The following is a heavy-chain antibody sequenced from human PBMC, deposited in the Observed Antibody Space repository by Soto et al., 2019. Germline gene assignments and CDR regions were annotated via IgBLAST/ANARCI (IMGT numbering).Heavy chain of an antibody. D-gene: IGHD6-13*01. CDR3: ARPGYSSSWYWFDP. CDR2: MHYSGST. CDR1: GGSMRSSDYY. Sequence: QVQLQESGPGLVKPSETLSLICSVSGGSMRSSDYYWGWIRQPPNKGLEWIGSMHYSGSTFYNPSLKSRVTISVDTSKNQFSLKLTSVNAADTAVYYCARPGYSSSWYWFDPWGQGTLVTVSS. V-gene: IGHV4-39*01. J-gene: IGHJ5*02.